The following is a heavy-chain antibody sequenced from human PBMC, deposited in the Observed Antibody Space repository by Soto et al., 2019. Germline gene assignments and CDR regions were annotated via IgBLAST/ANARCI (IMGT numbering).Heavy chain of an antibody. J-gene: IGHJ4*02. CDR1: GFTFRRDS. CDR3: ARVAY. Sequence: GGSLRLSCEAYGFTFRRDSMNWVRQVPGKGLEWVASISSASSETWYADSVKGRFIISRDNAQNSLFLQMNTLRPEDSAIYYCARVAYWGPGTQVTVSS. V-gene: IGHV3-21*01. CDR2: ISSASSET.